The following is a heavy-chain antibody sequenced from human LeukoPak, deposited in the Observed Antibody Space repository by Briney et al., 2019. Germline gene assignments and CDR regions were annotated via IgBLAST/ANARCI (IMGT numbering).Heavy chain of an antibody. D-gene: IGHD1-26*01. J-gene: IGHJ4*02. CDR1: GFASSSYS. V-gene: IGHV3-48*04. CDR3: ARDIGGSYTAIDY. CDR2: ISAGGGTR. Sequence: GGSLRLSCAASGFASSSYSMNWVRQAPGKGLEWVSFISAGGGTRNYADFVRGRFTISRDNAKNSLYLQMDSLRAEDTAVYYCARDIGGSYTAIDYWGQGTLVTVSS.